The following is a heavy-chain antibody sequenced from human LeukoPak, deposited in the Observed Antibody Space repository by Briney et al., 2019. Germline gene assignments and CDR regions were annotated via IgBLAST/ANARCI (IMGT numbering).Heavy chain of an antibody. D-gene: IGHD2-2*01. CDR3: AIPLGYCSSTSCYPSDAFDI. J-gene: IGHJ3*02. CDR2: IYNTGST. CDR1: GGSSSVSY. V-gene: IGHV4-34*01. Sequence: SETLSLTCAVHGGSSSVSYWCWIRQPPGKGLEWIGQIYNTGSTYYNPSLKSEVTISVVKSKSQFSLKLSSVTAADTAVYYCAIPLGYCSSTSCYPSDAFDIWGEGTMVTVSS.